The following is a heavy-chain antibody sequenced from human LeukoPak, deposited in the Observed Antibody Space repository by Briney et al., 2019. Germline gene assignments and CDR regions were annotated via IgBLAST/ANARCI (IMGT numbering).Heavy chain of an antibody. J-gene: IGHJ4*02. Sequence: GGSLRLSCAASGFTFSSYSMNWVRQAPGKGLEWVSSISSSSSYIYYADSVKGRFTISRDNAKNSLYLQMNSLRAEDTAVYYCARDPVEYSSSSRLDYWGQGTLVTVSS. CDR3: ARDPVEYSSSSRLDY. CDR2: ISSSSSYI. V-gene: IGHV3-21*01. CDR1: GFTFSSYS. D-gene: IGHD6-6*01.